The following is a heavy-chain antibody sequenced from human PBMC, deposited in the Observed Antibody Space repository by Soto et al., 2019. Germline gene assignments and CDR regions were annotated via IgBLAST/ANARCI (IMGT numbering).Heavy chain of an antibody. CDR3: ARAGAALVRGSMGGFDY. D-gene: IGHD3-10*01. CDR2: INHSGTV. CDR1: GGAFNGYY. J-gene: IGHJ4*02. V-gene: IGHV4-34*01. Sequence: QVHLQQWGAGLLKPSETLSLTCAVNGGAFNGYYWTWIRQSPGKGLQWIGEINHSGTVDYNPSLKSRVTFSIDTSKNQFSLTLTSVTAADTAVYYCARAGAALVRGSMGGFDYWGQGTLVTVSS.